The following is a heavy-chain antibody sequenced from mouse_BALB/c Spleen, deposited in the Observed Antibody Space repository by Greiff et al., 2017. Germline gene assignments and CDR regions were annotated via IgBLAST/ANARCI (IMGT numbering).Heavy chain of an antibody. D-gene: IGHD2-4*01. CDR1: GYSFTGYF. J-gene: IGHJ2*01. CDR2: INPYNGDT. Sequence: EVQVVESGPELVKPGASVKISCKASGYSFTGYFMNWVKQSHGKSLEWIGRINPYNGDTFYNQKFKGKATLTVDKSSSTAHMELLSLTSEDSAVYYCGRGLGDYDRFDYWGQGTTLTVSS. V-gene: IGHV1-37*01. CDR3: GRGLGDYDRFDY.